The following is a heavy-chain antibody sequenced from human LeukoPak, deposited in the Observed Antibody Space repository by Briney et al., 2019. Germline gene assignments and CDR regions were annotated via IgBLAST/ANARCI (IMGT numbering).Heavy chain of an antibody. Sequence: GGSLRLSCAASGFTVSSNYMTWVRRAPGKGLEWVSVIYSGGSTYYADSVKGRFTISRDNSKNTLYLQMNSLRAEDTAVYYCARDSEYSGSPLGYYGLDVWGQGTTVIVSS. D-gene: IGHD1-26*01. CDR2: IYSGGST. V-gene: IGHV3-53*01. J-gene: IGHJ6*02. CDR1: GFTVSSNY. CDR3: ARDSEYSGSPLGYYGLDV.